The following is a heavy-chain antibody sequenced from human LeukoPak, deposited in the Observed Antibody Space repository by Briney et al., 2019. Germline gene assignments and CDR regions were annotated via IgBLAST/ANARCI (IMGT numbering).Heavy chain of an antibody. J-gene: IGHJ3*02. V-gene: IGHV3-21*01. CDR2: ISSSSYSYI. Sequence: GGSLRLSCAASGFTFSNYSMNWVRQAPGKGLEWVSSISSSSYSYIYYAYSVKGRFTISRDNAKNSLYLQMNSLRAEDTAVYYCARDQGYYTGGSWYSDRGVDAFDIWGQGTMVTVSS. CDR1: GFTFSNYS. D-gene: IGHD2-15*01. CDR3: ARDQGYYTGGSWYSDRGVDAFDI.